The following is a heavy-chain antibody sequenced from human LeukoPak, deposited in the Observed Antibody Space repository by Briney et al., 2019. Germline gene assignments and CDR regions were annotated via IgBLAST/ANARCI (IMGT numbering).Heavy chain of an antibody. J-gene: IGHJ4*02. D-gene: IGHD1-26*01. CDR3: ARVGAPGY. CDR1: GGSISSSSYY. V-gene: IGHV4-39*07. Sequence: SETLSLTCTVSGGSISSSSYYWGWIRQPPGKGLEWIGSIYYSGSTYYNPSLKSRVTISVDRSKNQFSLKLSSVTAADTAVYYCARVGAPGYWGQGTLVTVSS. CDR2: IYYSGST.